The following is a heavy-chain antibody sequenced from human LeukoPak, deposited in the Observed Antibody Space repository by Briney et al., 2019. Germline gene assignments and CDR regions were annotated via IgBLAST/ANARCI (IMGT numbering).Heavy chain of an antibody. CDR3: ARRDNTGNFDY. V-gene: IGHV4-59*08. J-gene: IGHJ4*02. Sequence: KPSETLSLTCTVSGGSITGYFWSWIRQPPGKGLEWIGYVFYSGGTLYNPSLNSRVTMSVGTSKTQFSLKLTSVTAADTAVYYCARRDNTGNFDYWGQGTLVTVSS. CDR2: VFYSGGT. D-gene: IGHD2-15*01. CDR1: GGSITGYF.